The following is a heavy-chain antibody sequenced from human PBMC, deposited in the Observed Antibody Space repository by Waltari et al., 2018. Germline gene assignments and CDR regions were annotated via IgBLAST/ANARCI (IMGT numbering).Heavy chain of an antibody. V-gene: IGHV1-2*02. Sequence: QVQLVQSGAEVKKPGASVKVSCKASGYTFTGYYMHWVRQAPGQGLEWMGWINPNSGGTNDAQKFQGRVTMTRDTSISTAYMELSRLRSDDTAVYYCARDLSRGYSSGWYSDYWGQGTLVTVSS. D-gene: IGHD6-19*01. J-gene: IGHJ4*02. CDR1: GYTFTGYY. CDR3: ARDLSRGYSSGWYSDY. CDR2: INPNSGGT.